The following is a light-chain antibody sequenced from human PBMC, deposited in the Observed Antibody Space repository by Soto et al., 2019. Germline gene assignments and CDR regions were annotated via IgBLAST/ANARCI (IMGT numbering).Light chain of an antibody. CDR3: QQYGSSPMYT. Sequence: EIVLTQSPGTLSLSPGERATLSCRASQSVSSSYLAWYQQKPGQAPRLLIYGASSRATDIPDRFSGSGSGTDFTLTISRLEPEDFAVYYCQQYGSSPMYTFVQGTKLEIK. V-gene: IGKV3-20*01. CDR2: GAS. J-gene: IGKJ2*01. CDR1: QSVSSSY.